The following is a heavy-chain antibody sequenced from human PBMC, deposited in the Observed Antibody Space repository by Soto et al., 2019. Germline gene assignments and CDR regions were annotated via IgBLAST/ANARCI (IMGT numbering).Heavy chain of an antibody. CDR2: SSSSSSTI. D-gene: IGHD2-15*01. J-gene: IGHJ3*02. Sequence: GGSLRLSCVASVFTFSSYAMTWVRQAPGKGLEWVSYSSSSSSTIYYADSVKGRFTISRDNAKNSLYLQMNSLRAEDTAVYYCARDHSIDAFDIWGQGTMVTVSS. V-gene: IGHV3-48*01. CDR3: ARDHSIDAFDI. CDR1: VFTFSSYA.